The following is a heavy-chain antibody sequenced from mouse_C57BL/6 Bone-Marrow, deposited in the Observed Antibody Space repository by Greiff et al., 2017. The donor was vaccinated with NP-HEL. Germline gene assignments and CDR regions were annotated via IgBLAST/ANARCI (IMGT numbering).Heavy chain of an antibody. CDR2: IDPSDSYT. CDR3: ARSGTVVDNWYFDV. CDR1: GYTFTSYW. D-gene: IGHD1-1*01. J-gene: IGHJ1*03. V-gene: IGHV1-50*01. Sequence: VQLQQPGAELVKPGASVKLSCKASGYTFTSYWMQWVKQRPGQGLEWIGEIDPSDSYTNYNQKFKGKATLTVDTSSSTAYMQLSSLTSEDSAVYYCARSGTVVDNWYFDVWGTGTTVTVSS.